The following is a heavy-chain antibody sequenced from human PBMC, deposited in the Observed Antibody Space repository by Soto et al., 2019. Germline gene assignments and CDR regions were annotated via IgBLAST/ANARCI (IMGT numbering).Heavy chain of an antibody. Sequence: ASVKVSCKASGYTFTGYYMHWVRQAPGQGLEWVGWINLNSGGTNYAQKFQGWVTMTRDTSISTAYMELSRLRSDDTAVYYCARESPLRYSGYERCYYCDYQDVPSKGSTVTVSS. V-gene: IGHV1-2*04. J-gene: IGHJ6*03. CDR3: ARESPLRYSGYERCYYCDYQDV. D-gene: IGHD5-12*01. CDR1: GYTFTGYY. CDR2: INLNSGGT.